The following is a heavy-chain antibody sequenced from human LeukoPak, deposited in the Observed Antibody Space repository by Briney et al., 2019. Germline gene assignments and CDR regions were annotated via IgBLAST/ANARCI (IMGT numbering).Heavy chain of an antibody. J-gene: IGHJ4*02. CDR2: VDPSDGAT. D-gene: IGHD1-14*01. CDR3: VRDRGRTFDFDY. Sequence: GASVKVSCKASGHTFTTYNFYWVRQAPGQGLEWMGIVDPSDGATSYAQKFRGRVAMTRDMSTSTIYLELNSLRSDDTALYYCVRDRGRTFDFDYWGQGTLVTVSS. V-gene: IGHV1-46*01. CDR1: GHTFTTYN.